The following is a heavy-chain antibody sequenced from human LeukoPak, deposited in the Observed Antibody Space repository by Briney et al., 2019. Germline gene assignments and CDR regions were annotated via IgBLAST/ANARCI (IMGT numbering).Heavy chain of an antibody. CDR3: AKTSQYSSGWFDY. D-gene: IGHD6-19*01. J-gene: IGHJ4*02. Sequence: GGSLRLSCAASGFTLSNYAMSWVRQAPGKGLEWVSTISGSGGSTYYVDSVKGRFTISRDNSRNTLDIEMNSLRPEDTAVYYCAKTSQYSSGWFDYWGQGTLVTVSS. CDR1: GFTLSNYA. CDR2: ISGSGGST. V-gene: IGHV3-23*01.